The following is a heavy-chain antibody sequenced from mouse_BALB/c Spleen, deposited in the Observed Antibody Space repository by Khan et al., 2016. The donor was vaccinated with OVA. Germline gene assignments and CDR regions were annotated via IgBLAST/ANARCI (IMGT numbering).Heavy chain of an antibody. CDR2: INPGNGYT. CDR1: GYTFTSYT. D-gene: IGHD2-14*01. J-gene: IGHJ3*01. CDR3: VRDGAYHRNDGWFAY. Sequence: QVRLQQSGAELARPGASVKMSCKASGYTFTSYTIHWIKLRPGQGLEWIGYINPGNGYTNYNQKFKDKATLTADKSSTTAYMELSSLTSDDSALYNCVRDGAYHRNDGWFAYWGQGTLVTVAA. V-gene: IGHV1-4*01.